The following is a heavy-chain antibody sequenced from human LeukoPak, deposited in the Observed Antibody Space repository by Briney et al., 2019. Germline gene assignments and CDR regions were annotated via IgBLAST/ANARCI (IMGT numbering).Heavy chain of an antibody. J-gene: IGHJ5*02. Sequence: PGGSLRLSCAASGFTFSSYWMHWVRQAPGKGLVWVSRINSDGSSTSYADSVKGRFTISRDNAKNTLYLQMNSLRAEDTAVYYCAREGFRGFNWFDPWGQGTLVTVSS. CDR1: GFTFSSYW. CDR2: INSDGSST. V-gene: IGHV3-74*01. D-gene: IGHD3-10*01. CDR3: AREGFRGFNWFDP.